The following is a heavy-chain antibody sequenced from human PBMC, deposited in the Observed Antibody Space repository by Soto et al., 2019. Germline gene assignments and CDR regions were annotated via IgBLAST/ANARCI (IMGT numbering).Heavy chain of an antibody. Sequence: QVTLKESGPVLVKPTETLTLTCTVSGFSLSDARMGVSWIRQPPGKALEWLAHIFSNDEKSYSTSLKSRLTISQATSKSQVVLTLTDMDPVDTAAYYCARISYSGSGSYYNHVDYWGQGTLVTVSS. CDR2: IFSNDEK. CDR3: ARISYSGSGSYYNHVDY. V-gene: IGHV2-26*01. CDR1: GFSLSDARMG. D-gene: IGHD3-10*01. J-gene: IGHJ4*02.